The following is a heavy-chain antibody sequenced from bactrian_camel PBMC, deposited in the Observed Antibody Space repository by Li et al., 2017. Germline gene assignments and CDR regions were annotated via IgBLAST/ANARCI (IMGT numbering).Heavy chain of an antibody. CDR1: GSRYSSLC. CDR3: AANSVCLPATIATIDSVYDYNY. D-gene: IGHD4*01. Sequence: HVQLVESGGGSVQAGGSLRLSCAASGSRYSSLCMGWFRQAPGKEREGVALLDADGTTTKYAASVKGRFTISKDNAKNTLYLQMDSLKPEDTAMYHCAANSVCLPATIATIDSVYDYNYSGQGTQVTV. V-gene: IGHV3S1*01. CDR2: LDADGTTT. J-gene: IGHJ4*01.